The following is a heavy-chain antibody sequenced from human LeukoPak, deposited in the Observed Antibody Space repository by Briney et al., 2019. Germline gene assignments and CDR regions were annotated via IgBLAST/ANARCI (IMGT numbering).Heavy chain of an antibody. CDR2: INAGNGNT. CDR3: ARVRGVAATFGY. CDR1: GYTFTSYA. V-gene: IGHV1-3*01. J-gene: IGHJ4*02. Sequence: ASVNVSCRASGYTFTSYAMHWVRQAPGQRLEWMGWINAGNGNTKYSQKFQGRVTITRDTSASTAYMELSSLRSEDTAVYYCARVRGVAATFGYWGQGTLVTVSS. D-gene: IGHD2-15*01.